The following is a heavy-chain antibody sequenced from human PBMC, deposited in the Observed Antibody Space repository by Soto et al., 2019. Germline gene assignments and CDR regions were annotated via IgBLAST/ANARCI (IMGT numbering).Heavy chain of an antibody. CDR3: ALTRRSSLLEVAGPGFEY. Sequence: GGSLRLSCAASGFNFGVFGMHWVRQSPGKGLEWLSVLSYEGSEEYYADSVRGRFTISRDNSKNTLFLQMDSLRVDDTGVYYCALTRRSSLLEVAGPGFEYWGQGTLVTVSS. J-gene: IGHJ4*02. CDR2: LSYEGSEE. D-gene: IGHD6-19*01. CDR1: GFNFGVFG. V-gene: IGHV3-30*03.